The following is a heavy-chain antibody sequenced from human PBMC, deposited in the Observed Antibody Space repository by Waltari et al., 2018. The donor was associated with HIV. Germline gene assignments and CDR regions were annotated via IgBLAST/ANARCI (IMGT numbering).Heavy chain of an antibody. J-gene: IGHJ4*02. V-gene: IGHV4-59*01. Sequence: QVPLQESGPGLVKPLETLSLPCSVSGGSISSYYWRWTRQPPGKGLAWIGYIYYSGSTNYNPSLNSRVTISVDTTKNQFSLKLSSVTAADTAVYYCARANYDSSGYYYLNYFDYWGQGTLVTVSS. CDR3: ARANYDSSGYYYLNYFDY. D-gene: IGHD3-22*01. CDR2: IYYSGST. CDR1: GGSISSYY.